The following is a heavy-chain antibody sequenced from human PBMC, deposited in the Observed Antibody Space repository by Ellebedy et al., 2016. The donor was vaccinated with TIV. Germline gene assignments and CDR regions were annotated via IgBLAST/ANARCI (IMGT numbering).Heavy chain of an antibody. CDR1: GFTFSSYA. CDR3: SFKGVATRVY. D-gene: IGHD4-23*01. V-gene: IGHV3-30-3*01. CDR2: ISYDGDTQ. J-gene: IGHJ4*02. Sequence: GESLKISCAASGFTFSSYAMHWVRQAPGKGLEWVAVISYDGDTQRYPESVKGRFTISRDNSENTLYLQMNSLRAEDTAVYYCSFKGVATRVYWGQGTLVTVSS.